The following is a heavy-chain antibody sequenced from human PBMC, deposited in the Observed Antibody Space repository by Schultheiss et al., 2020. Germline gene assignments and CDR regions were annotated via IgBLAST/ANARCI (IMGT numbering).Heavy chain of an antibody. J-gene: IGHJ4*02. CDR1: GFTFSSYG. V-gene: IGHV3-33*01. D-gene: IGHD6-19*01. Sequence: GGSLRLSCAASGFTFSSYGMHWVRQAPGKGLEWVAVIWYDGSNKYYADSVKGRFTISRDNSKNTLYLQMNSLRAEDTAVYYCARTIAVAGTEYFDYWGQGTLVNGYS. CDR3: ARTIAVAGTEYFDY. CDR2: IWYDGSNK.